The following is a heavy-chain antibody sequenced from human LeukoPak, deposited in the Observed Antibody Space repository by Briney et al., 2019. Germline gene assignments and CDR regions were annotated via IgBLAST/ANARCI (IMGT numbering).Heavy chain of an antibody. CDR2: IYYSGST. J-gene: IGHJ5*02. CDR3: ARGVLLWFGDQNGRWFDP. D-gene: IGHD3-10*01. CDR1: GGSISSHY. Sequence: KPSETLSLTCTVSGGSISSHYWSWIRQPPGKGREWIGYIYYSGSTNYNPSLKSRATITVDTSKNQFSLKLSSVTAADTAVYYCARGVLLWFGDQNGRWFDPWGQGTLVTVSS. V-gene: IGHV4-59*11.